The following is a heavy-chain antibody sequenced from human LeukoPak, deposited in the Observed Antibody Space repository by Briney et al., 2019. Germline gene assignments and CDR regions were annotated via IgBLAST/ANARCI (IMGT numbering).Heavy chain of an antibody. D-gene: IGHD3-10*01. CDR2: ISSSSSYI. V-gene: IGHV3-21*01. Sequence: KPGGSLRLSCAASGFTFSSYSMNWVRQAPGEGLEWVSSISSSSSYIYYADSVKGRFTISRDNAKNSLYLQMNSLRAEDTAVYYCARDSSYGSGYFYYGMDVWGQGTTVTVS. CDR1: GFTFSSYS. J-gene: IGHJ6*02. CDR3: ARDSSYGSGYFYYGMDV.